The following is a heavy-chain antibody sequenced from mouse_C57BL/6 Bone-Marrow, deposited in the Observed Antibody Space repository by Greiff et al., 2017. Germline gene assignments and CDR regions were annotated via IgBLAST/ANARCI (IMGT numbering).Heavy chain of an antibody. V-gene: IGHV1-7*01. CDR3: ASGYYPPWFAY. D-gene: IGHD2-3*01. CDR2: INPSSGYT. Sequence: VMLLESGAELAKPGASVKLSCKASGYTFTSYWMHWVQQRPGQGLEWIGYINPSSGYTKYNQKFKDKATLTADKSSSTAYMQLSSLTYEDSAVYYCASGYYPPWFAYWGQGTLVTVSA. J-gene: IGHJ3*01. CDR1: GYTFTSYW.